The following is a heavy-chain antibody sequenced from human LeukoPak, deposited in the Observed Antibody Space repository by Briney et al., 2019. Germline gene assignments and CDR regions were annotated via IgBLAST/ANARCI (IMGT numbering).Heavy chain of an antibody. CDR1: GFTFGSHW. D-gene: IGHD3-10*01. CDR3: ARVGEAFYMDV. Sequence: GGPLRLSCAASGFTFGSHWMSWVHQAPGKGLEWVANIKQDGSEKYYVDSVKDRFTISRDKAKNSVYLQMNSLRAEDTAVYYCARVGEAFYMDVWGKGTTVTVSS. CDR2: IKQDGSEK. J-gene: IGHJ6*03. V-gene: IGHV3-7*01.